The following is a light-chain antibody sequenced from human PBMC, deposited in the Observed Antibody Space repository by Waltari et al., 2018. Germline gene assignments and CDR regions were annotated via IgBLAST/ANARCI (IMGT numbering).Light chain of an antibody. J-gene: IGLJ2*01. CDR2: QEH. V-gene: IGLV3-1*01. CDR1: KWEHKY. CDR3: QTWDTVTAHVV. Sequence: SYELTQASSVSVSPGHTASILCTGGKWEHKYGSWYQKKPGQSPLLFTYQEHRRPSGIPERFSGSNSGNTATLTISGTHAMDEADYFCQTWDTVTAHVVFGGGTKLTVL.